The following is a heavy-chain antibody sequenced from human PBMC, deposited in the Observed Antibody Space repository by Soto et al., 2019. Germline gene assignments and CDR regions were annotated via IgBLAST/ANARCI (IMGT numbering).Heavy chain of an antibody. Sequence: PSETLSLTCTVSGDSLSRGRYYWTWIRQSPGKGLEWIGYVYHVGTTKYNPSLNSRATITLDTSKSQFSLRLRSVTAADTAVYFCARESIVGDTRFDPWGHGTLVTVSS. V-gene: IGHV4-61*01. D-gene: IGHD1-26*01. CDR3: ARESIVGDTRFDP. CDR1: GDSLSRGRYY. J-gene: IGHJ5*02. CDR2: VYHVGTT.